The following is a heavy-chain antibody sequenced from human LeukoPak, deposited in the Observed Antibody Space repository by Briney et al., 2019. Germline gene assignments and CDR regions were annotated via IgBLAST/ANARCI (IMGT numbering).Heavy chain of an antibody. CDR2: IYHSGST. Sequence: PSETLSLTCAVSGGSISSGGYSWSWIRRPPGKGLEWIGYIYHSGSTYYNPSLKSRVTISVDRSKNQFSLKLSSVTAADTAVYYCARYYYDSSGYHDAFDIWGQGTMVTVSS. CDR3: ARYYYDSSGYHDAFDI. V-gene: IGHV4-30-2*01. CDR1: GGSISSGGYS. J-gene: IGHJ3*02. D-gene: IGHD3-22*01.